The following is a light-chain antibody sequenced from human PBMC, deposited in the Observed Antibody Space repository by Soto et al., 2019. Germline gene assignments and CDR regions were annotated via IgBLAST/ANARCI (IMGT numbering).Light chain of an antibody. V-gene: IGKV1-5*03. Sequence: DIPMTQSPSTLSGSVGDRVTITCRASQTISSWLAWYQQKPGKAPKLLIYKASTLKSGVPSRFSGSGSGTNFTLTIASLEPDDFAVYYCQQRSNWPYLTFGGGTRV. J-gene: IGKJ4*01. CDR3: QQRSNWPYLT. CDR1: QTISSW. CDR2: KAS.